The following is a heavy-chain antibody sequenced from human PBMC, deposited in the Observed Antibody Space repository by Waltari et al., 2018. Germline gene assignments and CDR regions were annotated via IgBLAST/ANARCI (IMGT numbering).Heavy chain of an antibody. CDR1: GGSISSYY. CDR3: AREGHEAYSSSSWFDP. V-gene: IGHV4-59*01. Sequence: QVQLQESGPGLVKPSETLSLTCTVSGGSISSYYWSWIRQPPGKGLEWIGYIYYSGSTNYNPSLKSGVTISVDTSKNQFSLKLSSVTAADTAVYYCAREGHEAYSSSSWFDPWGQGTLVTVSS. J-gene: IGHJ5*02. CDR2: IYYSGST. D-gene: IGHD6-13*01.